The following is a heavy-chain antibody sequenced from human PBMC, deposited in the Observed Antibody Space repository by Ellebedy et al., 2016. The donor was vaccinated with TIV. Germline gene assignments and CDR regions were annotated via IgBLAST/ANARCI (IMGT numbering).Heavy chain of an antibody. D-gene: IGHD1-26*01. CDR3: ARGWSYYVEAFDI. Sequence: SETLSLXXTVSGGSISSYYWSWIRQPAGKGLEWIGRIYSSGSTNYNPSLKSRLTMSVDTSNNQFSLKLRSVTAADTAVYFCARGWSYYVEAFDIWGQGTMVTVSS. J-gene: IGHJ3*02. CDR2: IYSSGST. V-gene: IGHV4-4*07. CDR1: GGSISSYY.